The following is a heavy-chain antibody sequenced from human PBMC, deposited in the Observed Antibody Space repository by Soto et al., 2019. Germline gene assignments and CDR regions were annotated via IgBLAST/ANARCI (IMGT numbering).Heavy chain of an antibody. CDR2: IYYTGST. J-gene: IGHJ4*02. D-gene: IGHD4-17*01. CDR1: GSSISPFY. Sequence: SETLSLTCTVSGSSISPFYWSWIRQPPGKGLEWIGYIYYTGSTKYNPSLKSRATLSLGTSRNQLSLKLSSVTAADTAVYFCTRVGGYYGDYPNFDYWGPGTLVTVSS. V-gene: IGHV4-59*01. CDR3: TRVGGYYGDYPNFDY.